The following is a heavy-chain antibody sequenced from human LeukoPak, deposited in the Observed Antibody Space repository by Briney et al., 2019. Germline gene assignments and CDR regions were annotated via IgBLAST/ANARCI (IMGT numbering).Heavy chain of an antibody. J-gene: IGHJ4*02. CDR2: IYTSGST. CDR1: GGSVSSGSYY. Sequence: PSETLSLTCTVSGGSVSSGSYYWSWIRQPAGKGLEWIGRIYTSGSTNYNPSLKSRVTISVDTSKNQFSLKLSSVTAADTAVYYCAAGEGVGYSYGYGFDYWGQGTLVTVSS. D-gene: IGHD5-18*01. CDR3: AAGEGVGYSYGYGFDY. V-gene: IGHV4-61*02.